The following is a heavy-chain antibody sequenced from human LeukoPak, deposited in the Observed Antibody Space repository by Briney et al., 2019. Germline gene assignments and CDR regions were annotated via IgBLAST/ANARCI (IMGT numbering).Heavy chain of an antibody. Sequence: GGSLRLSCAASGFTFSSYSMNWVRQAPGKGLEWVSYISSSSSTIYYADSVKGRFTISRDNAKNSLYLQMNSLRAEDTAVYYCARDPRTTKFDYWDQGTLVTVSS. V-gene: IGHV3-48*04. J-gene: IGHJ4*02. CDR3: ARDPRTTKFDY. D-gene: IGHD1-1*01. CDR2: ISSSSSTI. CDR1: GFTFSSYS.